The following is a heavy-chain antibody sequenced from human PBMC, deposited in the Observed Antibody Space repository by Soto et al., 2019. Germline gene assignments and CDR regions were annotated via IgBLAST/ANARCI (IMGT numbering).Heavy chain of an antibody. CDR2: IYPGDSDT. D-gene: IGHD2-2*01. Sequence: PGESLKITCKGSGYSFTSYWIGWVRQMPGKGLEWMGIIYPGDSDTRYSPSFQGQVTISADKSISTAYLQWSSLKASETAMYYCARHTNIVVVPAAKGSENYYYYGMDVWGQGTTVTVSS. J-gene: IGHJ6*02. V-gene: IGHV5-51*01. CDR1: GYSFTSYW. CDR3: ARHTNIVVVPAAKGSENYYYYGMDV.